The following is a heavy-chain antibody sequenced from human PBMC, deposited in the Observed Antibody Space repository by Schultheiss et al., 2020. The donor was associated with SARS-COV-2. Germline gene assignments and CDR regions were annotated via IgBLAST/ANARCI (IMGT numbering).Heavy chain of an antibody. D-gene: IGHD6-6*01. CDR2: ISAYNGNT. J-gene: IGHJ4*02. CDR3: ARDRKGGSSSTTFDY. Sequence: ASVKVSCKASGYTFTSYGIRWVRQAPGQGLEWMGWISAYNGNTNYAQKLQGRVTMTTDTSTSTAYMELRSLRSDDTAVYYCARDRKGGSSSTTFDYWGQGTLVTVSS. CDR1: GYTFTSYG. V-gene: IGHV1-18*01.